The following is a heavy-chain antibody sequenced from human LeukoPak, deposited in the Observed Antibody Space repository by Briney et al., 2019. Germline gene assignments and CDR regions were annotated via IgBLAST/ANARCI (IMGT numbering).Heavy chain of an antibody. CDR1: GGTFSSYA. V-gene: IGHV1-69*06. CDR3: ARGLLAVAGTNYFDY. CDR2: IIPIFGTA. J-gene: IGHJ4*02. Sequence: ASVKVSCKASGGTFSSYAISWVRQAPGQGLEWMGGIIPIFGTANYAQKFQGRVTITADKSTSTAYMELSSLRSEDTAVYYCARGLLAVAGTNYFDYWGQGTLVTVSS. D-gene: IGHD6-19*01.